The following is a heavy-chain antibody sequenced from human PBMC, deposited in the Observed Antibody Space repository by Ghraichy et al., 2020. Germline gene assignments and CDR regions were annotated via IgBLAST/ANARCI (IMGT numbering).Heavy chain of an antibody. CDR1: GFTFSNFW. Sequence: GSLRLSCAASGFTFSNFWMGWVRQVPGKGLEWVANINQDGSEKRYVDSVKGRFTISRDNAKNSLYLQMDSLRAEDTAFYYCARDPGIAAAGTVGYFDYWGPGTLVTVSS. V-gene: IGHV3-7*01. CDR3: ARDPGIAAAGTVGYFDY. CDR2: INQDGSEK. J-gene: IGHJ4*02. D-gene: IGHD6-13*01.